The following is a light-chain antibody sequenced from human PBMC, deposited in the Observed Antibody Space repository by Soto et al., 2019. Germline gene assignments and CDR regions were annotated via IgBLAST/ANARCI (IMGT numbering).Light chain of an antibody. CDR2: GAS. J-gene: IGKJ4*01. CDR3: HQYNNWPLT. Sequence: EIVMTQSPATLSVSPGERATLSCRASQSVNNNLAWYQQKPGQAPRLLIYGASARATGIPARFSGSGSGTEFNRTISSLQYEDFAVYYCHQYNNWPLTFGGGTKVEIK. V-gene: IGKV3-15*01. CDR1: QSVNNN.